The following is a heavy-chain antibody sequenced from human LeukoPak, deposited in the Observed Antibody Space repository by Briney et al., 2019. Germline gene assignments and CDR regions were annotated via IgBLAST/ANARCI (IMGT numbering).Heavy chain of an antibody. CDR3: ARDPLGGAVADNWFDP. J-gene: IGHJ5*02. V-gene: IGHV1-18*04. CDR2: ISAYNGNT. Sequence: GASVKVSCKASGYTFTSYGISWVRQAHGQGLEWMGWISAYNGNTNYAQKLQGRVTMTTDTSTSTAYMELRSLRSDDTAVYYCARDPLGGAVADNWFDPWGQGTLVTVSS. CDR1: GYTFTSYG. D-gene: IGHD3-16*01.